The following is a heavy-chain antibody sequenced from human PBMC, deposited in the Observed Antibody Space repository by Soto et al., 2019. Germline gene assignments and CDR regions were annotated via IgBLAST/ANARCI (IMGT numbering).Heavy chain of an antibody. CDR2: IYSGGST. CDR1: GFTVSSNY. J-gene: IGHJ3*02. D-gene: IGHD1-7*01. V-gene: IGHV3-53*01. Sequence: SLRLSCAASGFTVSSNYMSWVRQAPGKGLEWVSVIYSGGSTYYADSVKGRFTISRDNSKNTLYLQMNSLRAEDTAVYYCARGGDNWNYGYAFDIWGQGTMVTVSS. CDR3: ARGGDNWNYGYAFDI.